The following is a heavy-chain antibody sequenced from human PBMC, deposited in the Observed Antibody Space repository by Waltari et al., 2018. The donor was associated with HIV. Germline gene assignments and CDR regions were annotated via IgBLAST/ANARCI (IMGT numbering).Heavy chain of an antibody. CDR3: AREGFCSNGVCSHYYGMDV. V-gene: IGHV3-21*01. D-gene: IGHD2-8*01. CDR2: ISTSSRYI. Sequence: EVQLVESGGGLVKPGGSLRLSCAASGFTFSSYSMNWVRKAPGKGLEWVSSISTSSRYIYYADSLKGRFTISRDNAKNSLYLQMNSLRAEDTAVYYCAREGFCSNGVCSHYYGMDVWGQGTTVTVS. CDR1: GFTFSSYS. J-gene: IGHJ6*02.